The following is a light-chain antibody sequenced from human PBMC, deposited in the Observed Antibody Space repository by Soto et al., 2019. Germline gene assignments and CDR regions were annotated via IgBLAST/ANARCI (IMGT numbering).Light chain of an antibody. CDR2: RVS. CDR3: LQGIQLPYT. V-gene: IGKV2-24*01. Sequence: DIVMTQTPLSSPVTLGQPASISCRSSQSLVHSDGDTFLSWLQQRPGQPPRLLIYRVSKRFSGVPDPFSGSGAGTDFTLPISRVEAEDVVLYYCLQGIQLPYTFGQGTKLEIK. CDR1: QSLVHSDGDTF. J-gene: IGKJ2*01.